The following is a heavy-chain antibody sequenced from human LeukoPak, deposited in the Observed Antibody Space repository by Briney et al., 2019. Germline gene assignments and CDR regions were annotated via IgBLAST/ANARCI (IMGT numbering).Heavy chain of an antibody. V-gene: IGHV4-30-2*01. CDR1: GGSISSGGYY. CDR3: ARAGSSWYGSFDY. CDR2: IYHSGST. D-gene: IGHD6-13*01. Sequence: PSQTLSLTCTVSGGSISSGGYYWSWIRQPPGKGLEWIGYIYHSGSTYYNPSLKSRVTISVDRSKNQFSLKLSSVTAADTAVYYCARAGSSWYGSFDYWGQGTLVTVSS. J-gene: IGHJ4*02.